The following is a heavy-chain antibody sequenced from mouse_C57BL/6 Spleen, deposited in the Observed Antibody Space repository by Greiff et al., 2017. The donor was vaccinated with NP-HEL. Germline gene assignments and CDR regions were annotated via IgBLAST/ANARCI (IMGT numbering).Heavy chain of an antibody. Sequence: EVQLQQSGAELVRPGASVKLSCTASGFNIKDYYMHWVKQRPEQGLEWIGRIDPEDGDTESAPKVQGKATMTADTSSNTAYLQLSSLTSEDTAVYYCTRIYYGNYAEYYYAMDYWGQGTSVTVSS. J-gene: IGHJ4*01. CDR1: GFNIKDYY. CDR3: TRIYYGNYAEYYYAMDY. CDR2: IDPEDGDT. V-gene: IGHV14-1*01. D-gene: IGHD2-1*01.